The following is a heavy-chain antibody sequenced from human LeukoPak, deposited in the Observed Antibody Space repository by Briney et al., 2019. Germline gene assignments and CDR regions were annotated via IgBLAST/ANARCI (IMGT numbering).Heavy chain of an antibody. CDR3: AELGITMIGGV. CDR2: ITSSGTTI. V-gene: IGHV3-48*03. J-gene: IGHJ6*03. Sequence: GGSLRLSCATSGFTFSAYDMNWVRQAPGKGLEWVSHITSSGTTIYYADSVKGRFTISRDNAKNSVYLQMNSLRAEDTAVYYCAELGITMIGGVWGKGTTVTISS. D-gene: IGHD3-10*02. CDR1: GFTFSAYD.